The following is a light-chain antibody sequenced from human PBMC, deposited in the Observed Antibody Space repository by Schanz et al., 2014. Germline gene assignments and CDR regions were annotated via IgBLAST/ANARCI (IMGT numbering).Light chain of an antibody. J-gene: IGKJ1*01. V-gene: IGKV1-5*01. CDR3: QQYTSYRWT. CDR2: DAS. CDR1: QSINKW. Sequence: DIQMTQSPATLSASVGDRVTITCRASQSINKWLAWYQQKPGKAPKLLIYDASTLERGVPSRFSGSGSGTQFTLSIRSLQPEDIATYYCQQYTSYRWTFGQGTKVEIK.